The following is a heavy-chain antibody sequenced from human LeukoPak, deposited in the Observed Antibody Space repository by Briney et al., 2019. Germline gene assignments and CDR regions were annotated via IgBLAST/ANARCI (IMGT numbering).Heavy chain of an antibody. CDR2: INSDGSST. J-gene: IGHJ4*02. CDR3: TRSDSGQIDY. CDR1: GFTLSSYW. V-gene: IGHV3-74*01. D-gene: IGHD5-12*01. Sequence: GGSLRLSWATSGFTLSSYWMHWVRKAPGKGLVWVSRINSDGSSTTYADSVKGRFTISRDNAKNTLYLQMNSLRAEDTALYYCTRSDSGQIDYWGQGTLVSVSS.